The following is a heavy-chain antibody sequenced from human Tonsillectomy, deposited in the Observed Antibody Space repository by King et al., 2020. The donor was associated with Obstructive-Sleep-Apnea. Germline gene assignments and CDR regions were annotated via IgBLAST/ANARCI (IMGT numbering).Heavy chain of an antibody. CDR1: GFSLSNARMG. Sequence: VTLKESGPVLVKPTETLTLTCTVSGFSLSNARMGVSWIRQPPGKALEWLAHIFPNDEKSYSTSLKSRLTISKDTSKSQVVLTMTNMDPVDTATYYCARRVKGVVVTYDAFDIWGQGTMVTVSS. D-gene: IGHD3-22*01. CDR2: IFPNDEK. J-gene: IGHJ3*02. V-gene: IGHV2-26*01. CDR3: ARRVKGVVVTYDAFDI.